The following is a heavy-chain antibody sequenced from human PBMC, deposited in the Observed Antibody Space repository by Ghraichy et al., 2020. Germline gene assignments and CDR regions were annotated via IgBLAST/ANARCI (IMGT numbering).Heavy chain of an antibody. Sequence: AGSLRLSCEGSGFSFSDYSMIWVRLTPRKALEWVSYITGSSITIFYTDSVKGRFTISRANAKNSLYLQMNSLRAEDTAVYYCARLPLPRRAAVGDWYFDLWGRGTLVTVSS. CDR2: ITGSSITI. D-gene: IGHD6-13*01. V-gene: IGHV3-48*01. CDR1: GFSFSDYS. CDR3: ARLPLPRRAAVGDWYFDL. J-gene: IGHJ2*01.